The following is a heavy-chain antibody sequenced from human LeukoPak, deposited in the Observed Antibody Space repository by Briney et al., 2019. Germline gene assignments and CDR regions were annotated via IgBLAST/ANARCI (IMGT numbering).Heavy chain of an antibody. Sequence: ASVNVSYKASGYTFTGYYMHWVRQAPGQGSEWMGWINPNRGGTNYTQKFQGRVTMTRDTSISTAYMELSRLRSDDTAVYYCARFPPLTGSNWFDPWGQGTLVTVSS. CDR3: ARFPPLTGSNWFDP. CDR1: GYTFTGYY. J-gene: IGHJ5*02. D-gene: IGHD1-20*01. CDR2: INPNRGGT. V-gene: IGHV1-2*02.